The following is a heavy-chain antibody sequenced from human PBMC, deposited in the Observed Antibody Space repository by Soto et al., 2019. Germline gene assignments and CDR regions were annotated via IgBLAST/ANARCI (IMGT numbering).Heavy chain of an antibody. CDR1: GFTFSSYA. Sequence: PGGSLRLSCAASGFTFSSYAMSWVRQAPGKGQERVSAISGSGGSTYYADSVKGRFTISRDNSKNTLFLQMNSLRAEDTAVYYCAKKVAGSEPFQHWGQGTLVTVSS. D-gene: IGHD6-19*01. V-gene: IGHV3-23*01. CDR2: ISGSGGST. J-gene: IGHJ1*01. CDR3: AKKVAGSEPFQH.